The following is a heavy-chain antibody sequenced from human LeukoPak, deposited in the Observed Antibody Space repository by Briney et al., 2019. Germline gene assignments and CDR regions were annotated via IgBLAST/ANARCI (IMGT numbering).Heavy chain of an antibody. CDR1: GGSISSGGYS. D-gene: IGHD3-9*01. V-gene: IGHV4-30-4*07. J-gene: IGHJ4*02. Sequence: SETLSLTCAVSGGSISSGGYSWSWIRQPPGKGLEWIGFIYYSGSTYYNPSLKSRVTMSVDTSKHHFSLKLSSVTAADTAVYYCARSGGYDILTGYLNDIEFDYWGQGTLVTVSS. CDR2: IYYSGST. CDR3: ARSGGYDILTGYLNDIEFDY.